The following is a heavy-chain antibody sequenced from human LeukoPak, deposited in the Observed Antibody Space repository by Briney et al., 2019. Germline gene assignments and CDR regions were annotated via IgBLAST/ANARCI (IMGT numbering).Heavy chain of an antibody. V-gene: IGHV3-21*01. Sequence: GGSLRLSCAASGLTFSNYNMNWVRQAPGKGREWVSSISTSGSYIYYANSMKGRFTISRDNAKNSLYLQMNSLRVEDSAVYYCATDLIHYYASGAKTWGQGTLVTVSS. D-gene: IGHD3-10*01. CDR1: GLTFSNYN. CDR3: ATDLIHYYASGAKT. CDR2: ISTSGSYI. J-gene: IGHJ5*02.